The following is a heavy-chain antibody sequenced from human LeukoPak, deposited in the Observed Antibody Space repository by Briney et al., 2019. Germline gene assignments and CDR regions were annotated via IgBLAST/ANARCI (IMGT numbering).Heavy chain of an antibody. CDR3: AKDVVRGVISNWFDP. CDR1: GFTFSSYG. J-gene: IGHJ5*02. CDR2: IWYDGSNK. D-gene: IGHD3-10*01. Sequence: GGSLRLSCAASGFTFSSYGMHWVRQAPGKGLEWVAVIWYDGSNKYYADSVKGRFTISRDNSKNTLYLQMNSLRAEDTAVYYCAKDVVRGVISNWFDPWGQGTLVTVSS. V-gene: IGHV3-30*02.